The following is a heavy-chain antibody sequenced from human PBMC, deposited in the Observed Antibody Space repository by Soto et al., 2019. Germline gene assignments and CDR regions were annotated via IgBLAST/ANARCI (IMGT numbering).Heavy chain of an antibody. CDR2: IRKETNSYTT. Sequence: GGSLRLSCAASGLTFSDRYMDWVRQAPGKGLEWVGRIRKETNSYTTEYAASVKGRFIISRDDSTNSLYLQMSSLKTEDTAVYYCTTVTTVDYYFDYWGQGTLVTVS. CDR3: TTVTTVDYYFDY. CDR1: GLTFSDRY. V-gene: IGHV3-72*01. J-gene: IGHJ4*02. D-gene: IGHD4-17*01.